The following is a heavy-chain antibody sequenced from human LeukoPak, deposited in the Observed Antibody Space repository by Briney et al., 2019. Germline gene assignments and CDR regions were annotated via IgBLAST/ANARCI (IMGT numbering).Heavy chain of an antibody. CDR1: DGSISSYF. J-gene: IGHJ4*02. CDR3: ARDGENSIVAPLDY. CDR2: IYTSGST. D-gene: IGHD3-3*02. Sequence: PSETLSLTCTVSDGSISSYFWNWIRQPAGKGLEWLGRIYTSGSTNYSPSLKSRVTMSVDTSKNQFSVKLSSVTAADTAVYYCARDGENSIVAPLDYWGQGTLVTVSS. V-gene: IGHV4-4*07.